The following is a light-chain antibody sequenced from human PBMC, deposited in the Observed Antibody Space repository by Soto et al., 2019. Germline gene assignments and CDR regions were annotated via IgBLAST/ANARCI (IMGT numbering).Light chain of an antibody. Sequence: EIVLTQSPGTLSLSPGERATLSCRASQSVSSNYLARYQQKPGQAPRLLIYGASRRATGIPDRFSGSGSGTDFTLTISRLEPEDFAVYYCQQYGSSPLTFGGGTKVDI. V-gene: IGKV3-20*01. CDR3: QQYGSSPLT. CDR1: QSVSSNY. J-gene: IGKJ4*01. CDR2: GAS.